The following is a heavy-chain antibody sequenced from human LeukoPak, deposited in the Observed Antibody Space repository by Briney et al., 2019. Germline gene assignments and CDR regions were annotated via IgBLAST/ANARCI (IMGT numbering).Heavy chain of an antibody. V-gene: IGHV3-23*01. CDR3: AKVYCAGWYPGYCDY. D-gene: IGHD6-19*01. Sequence: GGTLRLSCAASGFTFSSYGMSWVRQAPGKGLEWVSAISGSGGSTFYADSVKGRFTISRDNSKNTLYLQMNSLRAEVTAVYYCAKVYCAGWYPGYCDYWGQGTLVTVSS. J-gene: IGHJ4*02. CDR1: GFTFSSYG. CDR2: ISGSGGST.